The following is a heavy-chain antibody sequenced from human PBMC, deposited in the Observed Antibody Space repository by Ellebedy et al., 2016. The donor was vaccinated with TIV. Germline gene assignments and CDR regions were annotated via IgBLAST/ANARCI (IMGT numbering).Heavy chain of an antibody. J-gene: IGHJ4*02. CDR2: IGPRSDYK. CDR3: AKELVSRDSLTFDY. V-gene: IGHV3-23*01. Sequence: GESLKISCAASGFTFSNYAIAWVRQAPGKGLEWVSAIGPRSDYKFYADSVKGRITISRDNSENTLFLQMHSLRGEDTAVYYCAKELVSRDSLTFDYWGQGVLVTVSS. CDR1: GFTFSNYA. D-gene: IGHD3-9*01.